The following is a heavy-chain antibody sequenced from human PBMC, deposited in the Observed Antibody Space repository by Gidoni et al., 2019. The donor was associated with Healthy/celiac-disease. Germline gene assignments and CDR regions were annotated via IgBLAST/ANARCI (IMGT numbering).Heavy chain of an antibody. J-gene: IGHJ6*02. Sequence: QVQLVESGGGVVQPGRSLRLSCAASGFTFRSYGMHWVRQAPGKGLEWVAVISYDGSNKYYADSVKGRFTISRDNSKNTLYLQMNSLRAEDTAVYYCANNLVPTTVLWFGEFGMDVWGQGTTVTVSS. CDR2: ISYDGSNK. V-gene: IGHV3-30*18. D-gene: IGHD3-10*01. CDR3: ANNLVPTTVLWFGEFGMDV. CDR1: GFTFRSYG.